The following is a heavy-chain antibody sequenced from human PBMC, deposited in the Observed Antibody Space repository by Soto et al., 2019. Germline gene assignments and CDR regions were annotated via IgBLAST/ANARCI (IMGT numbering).Heavy chain of an antibody. CDR1: GGSFSGYY. CDR3: ARSYCSGGSCYSGRYFQH. V-gene: IGHV4-34*01. J-gene: IGHJ1*01. Sequence: PSETLSLTCAVYGGSFSGYYWSWIRQPPGKGLEWIGEINHSGSTNYNPSLKSRVTISVDTSKNQFSLKLSSVTAADTAVYYCARSYCSGGSCYSGRYFQHWGQGTLVTVLL. D-gene: IGHD2-15*01. CDR2: INHSGST.